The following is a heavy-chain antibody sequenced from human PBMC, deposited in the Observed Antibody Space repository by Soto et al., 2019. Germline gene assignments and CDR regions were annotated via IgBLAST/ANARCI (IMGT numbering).Heavy chain of an antibody. J-gene: IGHJ4*02. CDR1: GGTFSGYA. V-gene: IGHV1-69*01. CDR3: ATHGLAVPSPPYFGN. CDR2: FVPLFGTT. Sequence: QLVQSGSEVKKPGSSVKVSCQASGGTFSGYALTWVRQAPGQGLEWMGEFVPLFGTTNYAQKFPGRITITADESTSTAYMELSTLRSDATAVYYCATHGLAVPSPPYFGNWGQGTLVTVSS.